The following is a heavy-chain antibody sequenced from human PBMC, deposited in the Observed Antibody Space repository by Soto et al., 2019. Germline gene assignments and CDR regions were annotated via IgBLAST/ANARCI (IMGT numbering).Heavy chain of an antibody. Sequence: ASVKVSCKASGYTFTGYYIYWVLQAPGQGLEWMGWINPNSGGTNYAQKFQAWVTMTRDTSIRTAYMELSRLRSGDTALYYCARDGMDVWRRLDPWGQGTLVTVSS. CDR3: ARDGMDVWRRLDP. D-gene: IGHD1-26*01. J-gene: IGHJ5*02. CDR1: GYTFTGYY. CDR2: INPNSGGT. V-gene: IGHV1-2*04.